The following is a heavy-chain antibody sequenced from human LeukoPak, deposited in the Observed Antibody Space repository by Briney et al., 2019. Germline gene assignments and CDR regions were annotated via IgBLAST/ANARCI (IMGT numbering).Heavy chain of an antibody. CDR2: IDPSDSYT. Sequence: GESLKISCKGSGYSFTSYWISWVRQMPGKGLEWMGRIDPSDSYTNYSPSFQGHVTISADKSISTAYLRWSSLKALDTAMYYCARGGSGSYYGYNWFDPWGQGTLVTVSS. CDR3: ARGGSGSYYGYNWFDP. D-gene: IGHD3-10*01. CDR1: GYSFTSYW. V-gene: IGHV5-10-1*01. J-gene: IGHJ5*02.